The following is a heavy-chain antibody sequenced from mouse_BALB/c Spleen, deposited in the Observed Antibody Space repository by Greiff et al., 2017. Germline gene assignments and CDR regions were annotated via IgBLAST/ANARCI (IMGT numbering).Heavy chain of an antibody. CDR3: ARWDWDGAMDY. J-gene: IGHJ4*01. CDR1: GFTFSSFG. Sequence: EVKLMESGGGLVQPGGSRKLSCAASGFTFSSFGMHWVRQAPEKGLEWVAYISSGSSTIYYADTVKGRFTISRDNPKNTLFLQMTSLRSEDTAMYYCARWDWDGAMDYWGQGTSVTVSS. CDR2: ISSGSSTI. V-gene: IGHV5-17*02. D-gene: IGHD4-1*01.